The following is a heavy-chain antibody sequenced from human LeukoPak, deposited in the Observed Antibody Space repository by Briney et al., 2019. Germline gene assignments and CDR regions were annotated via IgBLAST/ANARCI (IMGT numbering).Heavy chain of an antibody. CDR3: ASAGYPQKRYYYYGMDV. J-gene: IGHJ6*02. Sequence: SVKVSCKASGGTFSSYAISWVRQAPGQGLEWMGGIIPIFGTASYAQKFQGRVTITADESTSTDYMELSSLRSEDTAVYYCASAGYPQKRYYYYGMDVWGQGTTVTVSS. D-gene: IGHD5-18*01. CDR2: IIPIFGTA. CDR1: GGTFSSYA. V-gene: IGHV1-69*13.